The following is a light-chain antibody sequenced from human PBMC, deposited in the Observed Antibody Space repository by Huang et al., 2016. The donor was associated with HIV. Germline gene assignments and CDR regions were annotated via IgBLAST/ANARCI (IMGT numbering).Light chain of an antibody. J-gene: IGKJ1*01. V-gene: IGKV4-1*01. CDR1: QSVLYRSNNKNY. Sequence: DIVMTQSPDSLAVSLGERATINCKSSQSVLYRSNNKNYLAWYQQKPGQPPKLLIYWASTRESGVPDRFTGSGSGTDFSLNISSLQAEDVAVYYCQQYDTSPWTFGQGTKVEIK. CDR2: WAS. CDR3: QQYDTSPWT.